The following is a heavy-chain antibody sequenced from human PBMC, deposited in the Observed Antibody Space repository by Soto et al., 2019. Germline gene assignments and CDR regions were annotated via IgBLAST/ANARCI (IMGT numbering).Heavy chain of an antibody. CDR1: GYTFTSYY. Sequence: GASVKVSCKASGYTFTSYYMHWVRQAPGQGLEWMGIINPSGGSTSYAQKFQGRVTMTRDTSTSTVYMELSSLRSEDTAVYYCARDRGXIFGVVIDYYYYYGMDVWGQGTTVTVSS. J-gene: IGHJ6*02. V-gene: IGHV1-46*01. D-gene: IGHD3-3*01. CDR3: ARDRGXIFGVVIDYYYYYGMDV. CDR2: INPSGGST.